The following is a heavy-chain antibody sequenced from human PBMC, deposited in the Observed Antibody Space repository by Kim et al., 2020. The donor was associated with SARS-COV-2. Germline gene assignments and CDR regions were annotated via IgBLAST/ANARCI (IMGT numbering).Heavy chain of an antibody. V-gene: IGHV4-4*07. CDR2: MFVSGTT. CDR3: ARVATAPRRPIDY. J-gene: IGHJ4*02. Sequence: SETLSLTCTVSGASISDNFWTWIRQPAGKGLEWIGRMFVSGTTNYNPALKGRVTISLDTSKNQFSLKVASVTAADTAVYYCARVATAPRRPIDYCGQG. CDR1: GASISDNF. D-gene: IGHD2-21*02.